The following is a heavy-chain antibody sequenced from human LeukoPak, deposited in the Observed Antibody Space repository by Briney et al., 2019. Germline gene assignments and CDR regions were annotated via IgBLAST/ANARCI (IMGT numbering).Heavy chain of an antibody. CDR3: ARDRYSINLYMTCDY. D-gene: IGHD6-13*01. CDR2: IGSAGSTK. J-gene: IGHJ4*02. CDR1: GFTFSSYN. V-gene: IGHV3-48*01. Sequence: GGSLRLSCAVSGFTFSSYNMNWLRQAPGKGLEWVSYIGSAGSTKFYADSVKGRFTVSRDNAKNSLFLQMNSLRAEDTAVYYCARDRYSINLYMTCDYWGQGTLVTVSS.